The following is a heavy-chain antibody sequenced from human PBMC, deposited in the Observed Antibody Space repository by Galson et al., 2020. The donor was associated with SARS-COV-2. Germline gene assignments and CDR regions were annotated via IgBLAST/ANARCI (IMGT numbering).Heavy chain of an antibody. CDR3: ARDLFRREGLTEWLLSSGMDV. CDR1: GFSFKTYV. J-gene: IGHJ6*02. Sequence: TGGSLRLSCEASGFSFKTYVMHWVRQAPGKGLEWVALIWFDGINKYYTDSAKGRFSISRDNSKNTFYLQMNGLRVEDTAVYFCARDLFRREGLTEWLLSSGMDVWGQGTTVTVSS. V-gene: IGHV3-33*01. D-gene: IGHD3-3*01. CDR2: IWFDGINK.